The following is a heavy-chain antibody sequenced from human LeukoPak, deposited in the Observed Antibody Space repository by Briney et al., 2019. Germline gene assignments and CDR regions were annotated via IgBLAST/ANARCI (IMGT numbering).Heavy chain of an antibody. Sequence: GRSLRLSCATSGFSFDDYAMHWIRQTPGKGLEWVSGISWNRDKLDYADSVKGRFIISRDNAKNSPYLQMHSLRAEDTALYYCTKQSVYGFFQEWGQGTLVTVSS. CDR2: ISWNRDKL. CDR3: TKQSVYGFFQE. V-gene: IGHV3-9*01. D-gene: IGHD3-16*01. CDR1: GFSFDDYA. J-gene: IGHJ1*01.